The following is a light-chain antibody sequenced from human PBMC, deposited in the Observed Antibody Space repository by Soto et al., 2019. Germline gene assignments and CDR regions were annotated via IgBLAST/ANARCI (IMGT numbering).Light chain of an antibody. CDR3: QQFGSSPWT. CDR2: GAS. Sequence: DIVLTQSPGTLSLSPGERATLSCRASQIVTSTYLAWYQQKPGQAPRLLIYGASSRATGIPDRFSGSGSGTDFTLTISRLEPEDFAVYYCQQFGSSPWTFCQGTKVEIK. V-gene: IGKV3-20*01. CDR1: QIVTSTY. J-gene: IGKJ1*01.